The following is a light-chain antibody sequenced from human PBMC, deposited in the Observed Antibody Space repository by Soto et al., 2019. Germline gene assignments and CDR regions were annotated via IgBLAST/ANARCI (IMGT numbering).Light chain of an antibody. CDR2: DAS. Sequence: EIVMTQSPATLSMSPGERATLSCRASQSVSSNLAWYQQKSGQAPRLLIYDASTRATGIPARFSGSGSETEFTLTISSLQSEDSAVYYCQRYNNWPLTFGGGTKVESK. CDR1: QSVSSN. CDR3: QRYNNWPLT. J-gene: IGKJ4*01. V-gene: IGKV3-15*01.